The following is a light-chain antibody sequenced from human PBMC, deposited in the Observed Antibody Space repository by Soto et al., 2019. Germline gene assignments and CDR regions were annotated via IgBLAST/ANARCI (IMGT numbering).Light chain of an antibody. CDR1: QSISDY. Sequence: DIQMTQSPSSLSASVGDRVTITCRASQSISDYLNWYQQIPGKVPKLLIYGSYRLQNGVPSRFSGSGSGTDFTLTISSLQXEDFATYYCQQSYSTPLTFGPGTKVDIK. CDR3: QQSYSTPLT. J-gene: IGKJ3*01. CDR2: GSY. V-gene: IGKV1-39*01.